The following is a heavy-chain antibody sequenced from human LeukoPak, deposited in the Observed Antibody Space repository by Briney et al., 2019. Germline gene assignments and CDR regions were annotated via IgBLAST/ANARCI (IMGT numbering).Heavy chain of an antibody. V-gene: IGHV3-74*01. CDR3: ARISVGARGYYYYYYGMDV. D-gene: IGHD1-26*01. Sequence: PGGSLRLSCAASGFTFSSYWMHWVRQAPGKGLVWVSRINSDGSSTSYADSVKGRFTISRDNAKNTLYLQMNSLRAEDTAVYYCARISVGARGYYYYYYGMDVWGQGTTVTVSS. J-gene: IGHJ6*02. CDR1: GFTFSSYW. CDR2: INSDGSST.